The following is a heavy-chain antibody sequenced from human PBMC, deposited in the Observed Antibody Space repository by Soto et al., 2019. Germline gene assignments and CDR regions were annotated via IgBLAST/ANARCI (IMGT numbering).Heavy chain of an antibody. Sequence: KTSETLSLTCTVSVGSISFGDYYWSWIRQPPGKGLEWIGYIYYSGSTYYNPSLKSRVTISVDTSKNQFSLKLRSVTAADTAVYYCARGDIVVVPAGGYWFDPWGQGTMVTVSS. J-gene: IGHJ5*02. D-gene: IGHD2-2*01. V-gene: IGHV4-30-4*01. CDR1: VGSISFGDYY. CDR2: IYYSGST. CDR3: ARGDIVVVPAGGYWFDP.